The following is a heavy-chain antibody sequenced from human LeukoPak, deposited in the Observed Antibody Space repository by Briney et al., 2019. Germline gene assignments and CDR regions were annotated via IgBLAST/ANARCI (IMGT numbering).Heavy chain of an antibody. CDR3: AQQFCLRGLLCGADY. V-gene: IGHV3-30*02. J-gene: IGHJ4*02. Sequence: GGSLRLSCAASGFTFSTYTMHWVRQAPGKGLEWVAFIRYDGSHKYYADSVRGRFTISRDNSKNTLFLQMHGLGAEDTAMYYCAQQFCLRGLLCGADYWGQGTLVTVSS. CDR2: IRYDGSHK. D-gene: IGHD3-3*02. CDR1: GFTFSTYT.